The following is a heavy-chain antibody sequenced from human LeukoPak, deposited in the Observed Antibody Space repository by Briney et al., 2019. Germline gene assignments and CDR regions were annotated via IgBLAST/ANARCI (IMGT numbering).Heavy chain of an antibody. CDR3: SKEFAGGHYYYYYMDV. Sequence: PGGSLRLSCAASGFTFSNYGMHWVRQAPGKGLEWVAFIRYDGSDKYYADSVKGRLTISRDNSKKTLYLQMNSLRAEDTAVYYCSKEFAGGHYYYYYMDVWGKGTTVTVSS. V-gene: IGHV3-30*02. CDR2: IRYDGSDK. J-gene: IGHJ6*03. D-gene: IGHD3-10*01. CDR1: GFTFSNYG.